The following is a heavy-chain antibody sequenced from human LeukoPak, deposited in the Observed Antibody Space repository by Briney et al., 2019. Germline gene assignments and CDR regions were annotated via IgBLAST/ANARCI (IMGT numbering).Heavy chain of an antibody. D-gene: IGHD4-17*01. CDR3: ARDLVTLGGPTVTKGYFDY. V-gene: IGHV3-33*01. Sequence: GGSLRLSCAASGFTFSSYGMHWVRQAPGKGLEWVAVIWYDGSNKYYADSVKGRFTISRDNSKNTLYLQMNSLRAEDTAVYYCARDLVTLGGPTVTKGYFDYWGQGTLVTVSS. CDR1: GFTFSSYG. CDR2: IWYDGSNK. J-gene: IGHJ4*02.